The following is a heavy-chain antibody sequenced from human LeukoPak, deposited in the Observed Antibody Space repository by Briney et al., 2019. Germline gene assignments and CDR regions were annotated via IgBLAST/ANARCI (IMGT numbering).Heavy chain of an antibody. CDR2: ISAYNGIT. CDR1: GYTFTSYG. D-gene: IGHD6-19*01. V-gene: IGHV1-18*01. Sequence: ASVKVSCKASGYTFTSYGISWVRQAPGQGLEWMGWISAYNGITNYAQKLQGRVTMTTDTSTSTAYMELRSLRSDDTAVYYCARDRDSSGWYVGQPDYWGQGTLVTVSS. J-gene: IGHJ4*02. CDR3: ARDRDSSGWYVGQPDY.